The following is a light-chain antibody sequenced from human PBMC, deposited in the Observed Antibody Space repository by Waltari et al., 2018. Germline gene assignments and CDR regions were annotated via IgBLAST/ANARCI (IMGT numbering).Light chain of an antibody. Sequence: DIVMTQSPDSLAVSLGERATINCKPSQSVLYRSNNKNYLAWYQQKPGQPPKLLIYWASTRESGVPDRFSGSGSGTDFTLTISSPQAEDVAVYYCQQYYSTPTFGQGTKVEIK. J-gene: IGKJ1*01. CDR1: QSVLYRSNNKNY. V-gene: IGKV4-1*01. CDR2: WAS. CDR3: QQYYSTPT.